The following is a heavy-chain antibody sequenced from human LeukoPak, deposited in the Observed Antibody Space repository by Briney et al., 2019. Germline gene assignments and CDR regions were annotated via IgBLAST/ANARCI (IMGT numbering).Heavy chain of an antibody. Sequence: GGSLRLSCAASGFTFSSYEMNWVRQAPGKGLEWLSYINYNGESIYYADSVKGRFTVSRDNARGSLSLQMNSLRGEDTAVYYCARRATVTYHGMDVGGQGTTVTVSS. CDR1: GFTFSSYE. V-gene: IGHV3-48*03. J-gene: IGHJ6*02. CDR3: ARRATVTYHGMDV. D-gene: IGHD4-17*01. CDR2: INYNGESI.